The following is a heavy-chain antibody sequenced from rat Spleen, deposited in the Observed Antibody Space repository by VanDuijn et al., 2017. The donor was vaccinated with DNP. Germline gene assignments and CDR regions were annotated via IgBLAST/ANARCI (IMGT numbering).Heavy chain of an antibody. V-gene: IGHV5S13*01. CDR3: ARHEDYSSYVYGFAY. CDR2: LSTGGDKS. Sequence: EVQLVESGGGLVQPGRSLKLSCAASGFTFSNYAMAWVRQAPTKGLEWVASLSTGGDKSAYRDSVKGQFIIFRDDAKNTQYLQMDSLRSEDTATYYCARHEDYSSYVYGFAYWGQGTLVTVSS. J-gene: IGHJ3*01. D-gene: IGHD1-2*01. CDR1: GFTFSNYA.